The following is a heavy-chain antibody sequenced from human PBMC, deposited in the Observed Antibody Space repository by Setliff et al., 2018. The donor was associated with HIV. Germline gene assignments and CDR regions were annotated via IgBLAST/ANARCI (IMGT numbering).Heavy chain of an antibody. J-gene: IGHJ4*02. CDR3: ARDGYYDSSGYYTYFDY. CDR1: GYTFSSYA. Sequence: GASVKVSCKASGYTFSSYAISWVRQAPGQGLEWMGGIIPIFGTANYAQKFQGRVTITTDESTSTAYMELSSLRSEDTAVYYCARDGYYDSSGYYTYFDYWGQGTLVTVSS. D-gene: IGHD3-22*01. CDR2: IIPIFGTA. V-gene: IGHV1-69*05.